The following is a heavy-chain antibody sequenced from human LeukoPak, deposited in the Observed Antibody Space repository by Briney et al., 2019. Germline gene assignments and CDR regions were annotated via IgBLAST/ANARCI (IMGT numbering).Heavy chain of an antibody. CDR2: IRYDGSNK. J-gene: IGHJ4*01. CDR1: GFTFSSYG. V-gene: IGHV3-30*02. D-gene: IGHD1-26*01. CDR3: AKDRSGSSDSGYAH. Sequence: PGGSLRLSCAASGFTFSSYGMHWVRQAPGKGLEWVDFIRYDGSNKYYADSVKVRFTISRDNSKKTLYMQMNRLRAEDTAVYYCAKDRSGSSDSGYAHWGQGTLVTVSS.